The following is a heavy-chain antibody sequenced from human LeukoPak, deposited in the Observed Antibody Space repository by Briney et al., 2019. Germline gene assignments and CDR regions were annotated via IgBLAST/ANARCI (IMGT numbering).Heavy chain of an antibody. Sequence: ASVKVSCKASGGTFSSYAISWVRQAPGQGREWMGGIIPIFGTANYAQKFQGRVTITADESTSTAYMELSSLSSEDTAVYYCASANFPAGDAFDIWRQATMVTVPS. D-gene: IGHD6-19*01. CDR1: GGTFSSYA. V-gene: IGHV1-69*13. J-gene: IGHJ3*02. CDR2: IIPIFGTA. CDR3: ASANFPAGDAFDI.